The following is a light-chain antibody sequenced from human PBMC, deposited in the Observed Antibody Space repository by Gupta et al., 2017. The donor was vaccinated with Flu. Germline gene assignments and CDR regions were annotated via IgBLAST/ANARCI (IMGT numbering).Light chain of an antibody. V-gene: IGLV3-25*02. CDR3: QSPDSSGSWV. Sequence: SYELTQPHSVSVSPGQTARITCAGDAFPKLYAYWYQQKPGQAPVLVIYKDSGRPSGIPERFSGSSSGTTVTLTISGVQAEDEADYCCQSPDSSGSWVFGGGTKLTVL. J-gene: IGLJ3*02. CDR2: KDS. CDR1: AFPKLY.